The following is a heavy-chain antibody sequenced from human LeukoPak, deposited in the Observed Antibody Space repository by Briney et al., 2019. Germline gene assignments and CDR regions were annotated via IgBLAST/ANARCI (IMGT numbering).Heavy chain of an antibody. V-gene: IGHV3-30*18. Sequence: GGSLRLSCGASGFTFSSYDMHWVRQAPGKGLEWVAVISYDGSNKYYADSVKGRFTISRDNSKNTLYLQMNSLRAEDTAVYYCAKRRSRNMITFGGVENWFDPWGQGTLVTVSS. D-gene: IGHD3-16*01. CDR1: GFTFSSYD. CDR2: ISYDGSNK. J-gene: IGHJ5*02. CDR3: AKRRSRNMITFGGVENWFDP.